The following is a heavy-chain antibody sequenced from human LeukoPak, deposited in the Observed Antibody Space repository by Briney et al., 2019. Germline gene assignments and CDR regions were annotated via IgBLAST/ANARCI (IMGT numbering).Heavy chain of an antibody. CDR3: ARDRELRYFDWFLDY. D-gene: IGHD3-9*01. V-gene: IGHV3-7*03. J-gene: IGHJ4*02. CDR2: IKQDGSEK. Sequence: PGGSLRLSCAASGFTFSSYWMSWVRQAPGKGLEWVANIKQDGSEKYYVDSVKVRFTISRDNAKNSLYLQMNSLRAEDTAVYYCARDRELRYFDWFLDYWGQGTLVTVSS. CDR1: GFTFSSYW.